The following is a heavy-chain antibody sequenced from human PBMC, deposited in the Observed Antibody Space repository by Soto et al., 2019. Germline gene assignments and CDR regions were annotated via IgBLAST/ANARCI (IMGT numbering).Heavy chain of an antibody. Sequence: SENGACKASGATFSSQAISWVRHAPGQGLEWMGGIIPIFGTANYAQKFQGRVTITADESTSTDYMELRSLRSEDTAVYYCAATYSLVVPPALYSFDYSCPGPLLSV. CDR3: AATYSLVVPPALYSFDY. J-gene: IGHJ4*02. CDR1: GATFSSQA. V-gene: IGHV1-69*13. CDR2: IIPIFGTA. D-gene: IGHD2-2*01.